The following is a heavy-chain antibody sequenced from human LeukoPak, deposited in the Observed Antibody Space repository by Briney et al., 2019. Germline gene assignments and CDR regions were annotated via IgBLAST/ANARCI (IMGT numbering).Heavy chain of an antibody. CDR2: IYYSGST. V-gene: IGHV4-59*01. D-gene: IGHD1-7*01. CDR3: ARPGITGTTWGFDY. Sequence: PSETLSLTCTVSGGSISSYYWSWIRQPPGKGLEWIGYIYYSGSTNYNPSLKSRVTISVDTCKNQFSLKLSSVTAADTAVYYCARPGITGTTWGFDYWGQGTLVTVSS. J-gene: IGHJ4*02. CDR1: GGSISSYY.